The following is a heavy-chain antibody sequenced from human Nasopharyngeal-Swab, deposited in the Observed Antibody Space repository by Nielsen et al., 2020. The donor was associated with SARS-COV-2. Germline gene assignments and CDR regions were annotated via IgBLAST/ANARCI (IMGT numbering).Heavy chain of an antibody. V-gene: IGHV4-39*01. CDR3: ARLTVLLWFGEPTYMDV. J-gene: IGHJ6*03. D-gene: IGHD3-10*01. CDR2: IYYSGSP. CDR1: GGSISSRRYY. Sequence: SETLSLTCTVSGGSISSRRYYWGGIRQPPGKGQEWIGSIYYSGSPYYNPSRKSRGTISVDTSKNQFSLKLSSVTAADTAVYYCARLTVLLWFGEPTYMDVWGKGTTVTVSS.